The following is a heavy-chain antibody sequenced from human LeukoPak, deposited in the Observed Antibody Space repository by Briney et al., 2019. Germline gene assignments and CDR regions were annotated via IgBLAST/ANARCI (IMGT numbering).Heavy chain of an antibody. D-gene: IGHD3-22*01. CDR3: ARDIVSYDSY. Sequence: GRSLRLSCAASGFTFSSYAMHWVRQAPGKGLEWVAVISYDGSNKYYADSVKGRFTISRDNSKNTLYLQVNSLRAEDTAVYYCARDIVSYDSYWGQGTLVTVSS. V-gene: IGHV3-30*04. CDR2: ISYDGSNK. CDR1: GFTFSSYA. J-gene: IGHJ4*02.